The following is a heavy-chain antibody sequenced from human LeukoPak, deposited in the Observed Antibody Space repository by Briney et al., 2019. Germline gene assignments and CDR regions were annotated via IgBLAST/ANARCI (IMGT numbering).Heavy chain of an antibody. CDR3: ARQGFGEDLLI. D-gene: IGHD3-10*01. CDR2: IDPSDSYA. Sequence: GESLRISCKGSGYSFTTYWITWVRQMPGKGLEWMGRIDPSDSYANYSPSFQGHVTISTDKSISTAYLQWSSLKASDTAMYYCARQGFGEDLLIWGQGTMVTVSS. CDR1: GYSFTTYW. J-gene: IGHJ3*02. V-gene: IGHV5-10-1*01.